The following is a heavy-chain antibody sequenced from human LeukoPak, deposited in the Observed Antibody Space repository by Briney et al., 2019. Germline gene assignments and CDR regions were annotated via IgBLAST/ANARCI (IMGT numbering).Heavy chain of an antibody. CDR1: GFNFDNYG. D-gene: IGHD3-10*01. Sequence: TGGSLRLSCVGSGFNFDNYGLSWVRQAPGKGLEWVSGISGRGDSTDQADPVKGRFTISRDNSNNTLYLQMNSLRVEDTAVYYCTKHSGYYANSQGEYFQHWGQGTLVTVSS. CDR3: TKHSGYYANSQGEYFQH. CDR2: ISGRGDST. J-gene: IGHJ1*01. V-gene: IGHV3-23*01.